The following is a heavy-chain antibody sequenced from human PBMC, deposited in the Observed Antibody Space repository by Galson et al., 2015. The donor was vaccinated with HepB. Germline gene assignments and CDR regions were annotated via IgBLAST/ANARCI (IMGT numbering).Heavy chain of an antibody. J-gene: IGHJ6*02. V-gene: IGHV3-21*01. CDR1: GFTFSSYS. CDR3: ARDQPGGVYDFWSGYYTEGSYYYYGMDV. Sequence: SLRLSCAASGFTFSSYSMNWVRQAPGKGLEWVSSISSSSSYIYYADSVKGRFTISRDNAKNSLYLQMNSLRAEDTAVYYCARDQPGGVYDFWSGYYTEGSYYYYGMDVWGQGTTVTVSS. D-gene: IGHD3-3*01. CDR2: ISSSSSYI.